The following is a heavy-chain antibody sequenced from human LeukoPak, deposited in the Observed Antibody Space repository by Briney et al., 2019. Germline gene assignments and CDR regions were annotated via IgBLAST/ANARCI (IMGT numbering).Heavy chain of an antibody. CDR1: GGSISSYS. CDR2: IYYSGST. V-gene: IGHV4-59*01. D-gene: IGHD6-13*01. J-gene: IGHJ3*02. Sequence: SETLSLTCTVSGGSISSYSWSWIRQPPGKGLEWIGYIYYSGSTNYNPSLKSRVTISVDTSKNQFSLKLSSVTAADTAVYYCARVVLEQQLVSYPYDIWGQGTMVTVSS. CDR3: ARVVLEQQLVSYPYDI.